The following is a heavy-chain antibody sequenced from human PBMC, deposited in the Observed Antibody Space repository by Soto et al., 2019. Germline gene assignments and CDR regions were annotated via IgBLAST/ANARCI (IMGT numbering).Heavy chain of an antibody. CDR1: GGSISSSSYY. D-gene: IGHD1-26*01. V-gene: IGHV4-39*01. Sequence: QLQLQESGPGLVKPSETLSLTCTVSGGSISSSSYYWGWIRQPPGKGLEWIGSIYYSGSTYYNPSLKRRVTISVDTSKNQFSLKLSSVTAADTAVYYCARFGDSGSYLAYWGQGTLVTVSS. CDR3: ARFGDSGSYLAY. J-gene: IGHJ4*02. CDR2: IYYSGST.